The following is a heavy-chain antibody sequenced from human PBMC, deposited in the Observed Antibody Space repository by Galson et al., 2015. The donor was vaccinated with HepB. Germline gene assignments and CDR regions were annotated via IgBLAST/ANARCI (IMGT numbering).Heavy chain of an antibody. CDR3: AKTWYSNAFDI. Sequence: SLRLSCAASGFTFSNYAMSWVRQAPGKGLEWVSAISENVGRTYSADSVKGRFTISRDNSKNTLYLQMNSLRAEDTAIYYCAKTWYSNAFDIWGQGTMVTVSS. J-gene: IGHJ3*02. V-gene: IGHV3-23*01. CDR2: ISENVGRT. CDR1: GFTFSNYA. D-gene: IGHD1-1*01.